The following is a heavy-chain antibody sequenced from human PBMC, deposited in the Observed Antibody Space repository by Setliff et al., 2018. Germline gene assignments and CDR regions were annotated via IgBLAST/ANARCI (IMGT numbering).Heavy chain of an antibody. CDR2: FSYGVST. CDR3: ARRVLECGRTACPLGGPYNWFDP. D-gene: IGHD3-3*01. Sequence: TSETLSLTCTVSGDSLSSSYWSWIRQPPGRGLEWIGRFSYGVSTICNPSLESRVTFSVDTSKNQFSLKLTSVTAADTAVYYCARRVLECGRTACPLGGPYNWFDPWGQGIGVTVSS. CDR1: GDSLSSSY. J-gene: IGHJ5*02. V-gene: IGHV4-59*08.